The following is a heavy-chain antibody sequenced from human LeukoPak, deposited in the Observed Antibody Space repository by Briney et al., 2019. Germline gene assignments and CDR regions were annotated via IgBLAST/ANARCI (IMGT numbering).Heavy chain of an antibody. J-gene: IGHJ5*02. CDR3: ARKGYSISWYSP. Sequence: GGSLRLSCAASGFTFSSYAMHWVRQAPGKGLEWVAVISYDGSNKYYADSVKGRFTISRDNPKNTLYLQMNSLRAEDTAVYYCARKGYSISWYSPWGQGTLVTVSS. CDR2: ISYDGSNK. V-gene: IGHV3-30-3*01. CDR1: GFTFSSYA. D-gene: IGHD6-13*01.